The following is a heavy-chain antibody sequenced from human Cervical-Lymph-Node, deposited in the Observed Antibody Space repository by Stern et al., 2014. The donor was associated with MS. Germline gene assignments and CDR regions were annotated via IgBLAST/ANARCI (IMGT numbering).Heavy chain of an antibody. Sequence: QVQLVESGGGVVQPGRSLRLSCTASGFTFSGFNMHWVRQAPGKGLEWMAIIWYDGNNQYYADSVKGRFTISRDNSKNTLYLQMDGLRAEDTAVYYCARVRSQWLVRGDFGMDLWGQGTTVTVSS. J-gene: IGHJ6*02. CDR1: GFTFSGFN. V-gene: IGHV3-33*01. CDR3: ARVRSQWLVRGDFGMDL. D-gene: IGHD6-19*01. CDR2: IWYDGNNQ.